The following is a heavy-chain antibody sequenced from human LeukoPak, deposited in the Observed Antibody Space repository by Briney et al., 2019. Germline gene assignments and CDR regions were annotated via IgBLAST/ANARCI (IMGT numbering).Heavy chain of an antibody. V-gene: IGHV3-30-3*01. Sequence: GRSLRLSCAASGFTFSSYAMPWVRQAPGKGLEWVAVISYDGSNKYYADSVKGRFTISRDNSKNTLYLQMNSLRAEDTAVYYCARGRYVVTMVRGGGFDPWGQGTLVTVSS. D-gene: IGHD3-10*01. CDR1: GFTFSSYA. J-gene: IGHJ5*02. CDR3: ARGRYVVTMVRGGGFDP. CDR2: ISYDGSNK.